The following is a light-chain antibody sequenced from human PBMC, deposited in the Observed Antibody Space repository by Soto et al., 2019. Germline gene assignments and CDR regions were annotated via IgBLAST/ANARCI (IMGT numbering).Light chain of an antibody. Sequence: SPATLSVSTGARATLSCRASQSVSSFLAWYPQKPGQAARLVIYDASNRATGIPARFSGSGSGTDFTLTIRSLEPEDFALYYCQERGIWPRTFAQGTKADI. CDR3: QERGIWPRT. V-gene: IGKV3-11*01. CDR2: DAS. CDR1: QSVSSF. J-gene: IGKJ1*01.